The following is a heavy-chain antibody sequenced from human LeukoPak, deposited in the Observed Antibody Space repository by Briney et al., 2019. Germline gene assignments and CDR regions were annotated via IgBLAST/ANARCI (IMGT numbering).Heavy chain of an antibody. V-gene: IGHV3-21*01. J-gene: IGHJ4*02. Sequence: PGGSLRLSCAASGFTFSSYSMNWVRQAPGKGLEWVSSISSSSSYIYYADSVKGRFTISRDNAKNSLYLQMNSLRAEDTAVYYCAANWGRAKQQIDYWGQGTLVTVSS. CDR3: AANWGRAKQQIDY. CDR2: ISSSSSYI. D-gene: IGHD7-27*01. CDR1: GFTFSSYS.